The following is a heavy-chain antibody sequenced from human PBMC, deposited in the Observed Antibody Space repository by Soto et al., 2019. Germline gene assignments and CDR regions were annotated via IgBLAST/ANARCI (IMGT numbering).Heavy chain of an antibody. CDR2: ITPYDGST. D-gene: IGHD3-16*01. J-gene: IGHJ5*02. Sequence: QVQLVQSGGEVKKPGASVKVSCKTSGYTFSKFGISWARQVPGQGLEWVGWITPYDGSTNFAQKLQGRVSLTLDTSTDTAYLELRSLESDDTAVYYCARSWFGTDNPDAWGQGTLVTVSS. CDR1: GYTFSKFG. V-gene: IGHV1-18*01. CDR3: ARSWFGTDNPDA.